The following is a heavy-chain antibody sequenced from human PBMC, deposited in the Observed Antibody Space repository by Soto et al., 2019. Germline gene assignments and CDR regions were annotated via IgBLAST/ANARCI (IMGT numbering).Heavy chain of an antibody. V-gene: IGHV3-33*01. Sequence: GGSLRLSCAASGFTFSSYGMHWVRQAPGKGLEWVAVIWYDGSNKYYADSVKGRFTISRDNSKNTLYLQMNSLRAEDTAVYYCARAGRGYSYGFLFKYYYYYMDVWGKGTTVTVSS. J-gene: IGHJ6*03. CDR1: GFTFSSYG. CDR2: IWYDGSNK. CDR3: ARAGRGYSYGFLFKYYYYYMDV. D-gene: IGHD5-18*01.